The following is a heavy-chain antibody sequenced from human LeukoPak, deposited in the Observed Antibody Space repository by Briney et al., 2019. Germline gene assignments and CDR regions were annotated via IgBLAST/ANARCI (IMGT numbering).Heavy chain of an antibody. CDR1: GFTFSSYA. V-gene: IGHV3-23*01. J-gene: IGHJ3*02. CDR2: ISGRGGDT. D-gene: IGHD3-16*01. CDR3: AKDRAYLPDAFDI. Sequence: PGGSLRLSCVASGFTFSSYAVSWVRQAPGKGLEWVSGISGRGGDTYYADSVKGRFTISRDNSKNTLYLQMNSLRAEDTAVYYCAKDRAYLPDAFDIWGQGTMVTVSS.